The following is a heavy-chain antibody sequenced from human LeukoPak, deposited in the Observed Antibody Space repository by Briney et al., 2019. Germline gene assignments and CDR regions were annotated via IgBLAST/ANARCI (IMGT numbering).Heavy chain of an antibody. J-gene: IGHJ4*02. D-gene: IGHD2-21*02. CDR3: ARGNCGGDCYAFDY. Sequence: PGGSLRLSCAASGFTFSSYSLNWVRQAPGKGLEWVPYISSSSTTIYYADSVKGRFTISRDNAKNSLYLQMNSLRDEDTAVYYCARGNCGGDCYAFDYWGQGTLVTVSS. CDR2: ISSSSTTI. CDR1: GFTFSSYS. V-gene: IGHV3-48*02.